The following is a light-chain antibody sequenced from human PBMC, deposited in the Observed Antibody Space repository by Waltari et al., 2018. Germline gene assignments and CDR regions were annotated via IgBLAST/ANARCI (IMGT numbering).Light chain of an antibody. CDR1: QTISTN. J-gene: IGKJ1*01. CDR2: AAT. Sequence: DIQMTQSPSSLSASLGDRVTITCRASQTISTNLNWYQHRPGKVPKLLIYAATFLQSGVPSRFSGSGSGTDFTLTISSLQPEDFATYYCQQYNNWPTFGQGTKVEIK. CDR3: QQYNNWPT. V-gene: IGKV1-39*01.